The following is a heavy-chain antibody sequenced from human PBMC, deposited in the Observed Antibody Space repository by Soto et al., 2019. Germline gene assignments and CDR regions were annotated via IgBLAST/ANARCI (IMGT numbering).Heavy chain of an antibody. CDR1: GFTTPSGFTFSYYA. D-gene: IGHD3-10*01. J-gene: IGHJ4*02. Sequence: QVQLVESGGGVVQPGTSLRLSCAASGFTTPSGFTFSYYAMHWVRQAPGKGLEWVAVISYDGTNKNYADSVKGRFTISRDNSQNTVSLEMNSLGVDDTAVYYCARGTAGELLDYWGQGTLVTVSS. CDR3: ARGTAGELLDY. CDR2: ISYDGTNK. V-gene: IGHV3-30-3*01.